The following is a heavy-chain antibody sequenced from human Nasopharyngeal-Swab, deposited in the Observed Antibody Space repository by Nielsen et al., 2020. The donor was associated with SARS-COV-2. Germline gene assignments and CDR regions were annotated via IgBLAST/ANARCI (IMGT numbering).Heavy chain of an antibody. Sequence: SVKVSCKASGGTFSSYAISWVRQAPGQGLEWMGRIIPTLGIANYAQKFQGRVTITADKSTSTAYMELSSLRSEDTAVYYCARESPYGDYLGWFDPWGQGTLVTVSS. CDR2: IIPTLGIA. V-gene: IGHV1-69*04. CDR1: GGTFSSYA. D-gene: IGHD4-17*01. J-gene: IGHJ5*02. CDR3: ARESPYGDYLGWFDP.